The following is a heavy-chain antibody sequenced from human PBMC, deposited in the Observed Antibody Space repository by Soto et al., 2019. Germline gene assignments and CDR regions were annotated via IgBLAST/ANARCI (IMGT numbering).Heavy chain of an antibody. CDR1: GFSLSTSGVG. Sequence: QITLKESGPTLVKPTQTLTLTCTFSGFSLSTSGVGVGWIRQPPGKALEWLALIYWDDDVRYSPSLKNRLTITKDTSNNQVVLTMTNMDPVDTGTYYCAHSVGMATTYWYFDLWGRGTLVTVSS. CDR3: AHSVGMATTYWYFDL. V-gene: IGHV2-5*02. CDR2: IYWDDDV. D-gene: IGHD1-1*01. J-gene: IGHJ2*01.